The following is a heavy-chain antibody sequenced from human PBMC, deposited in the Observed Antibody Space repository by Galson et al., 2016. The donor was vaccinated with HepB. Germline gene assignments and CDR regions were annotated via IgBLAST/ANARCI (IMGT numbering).Heavy chain of an antibody. D-gene: IGHD7-27*01. V-gene: IGHV4-59*01. CDR2: GYYSGST. CDR1: GVSISSYY. CDR3: ARVPPTLTSLGPRYYHGLDV. J-gene: IGHJ6*02. Sequence: SETLSLTCTVSGVSISSYYWSWIRQPPGKGLEWIGHGYYSGSTNYNPSLKSRVTISVDTSKNQFSLKVGSVTAADTAVYYGARVPPTLTSLGPRYYHGLDVWGQGTTVTVSS.